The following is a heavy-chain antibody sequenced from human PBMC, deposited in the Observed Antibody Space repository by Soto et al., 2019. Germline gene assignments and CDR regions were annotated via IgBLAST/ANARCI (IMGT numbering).Heavy chain of an antibody. CDR3: ARDLRLLWFGDRAHNWFDP. CDR2: INAGNGNT. D-gene: IGHD3-10*01. J-gene: IGHJ5*02. CDR1: GYTFTIYA. Sequence: ASVKVSCKASGYTFTIYAMHWVRQAPGQRLEWMGWINAGNGNTKYSQKFQGRVTITRDTSASTAYMELSSLRSEDTAVYYCARDLRLLWFGDRAHNWFDPWGQGTLVTVSS. V-gene: IGHV1-3*01.